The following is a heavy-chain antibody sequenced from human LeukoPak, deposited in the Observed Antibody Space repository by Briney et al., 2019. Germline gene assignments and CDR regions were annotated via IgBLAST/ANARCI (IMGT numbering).Heavy chain of an antibody. Sequence: SETLSLTCTVSGGSISSDSYYWSWIRPPAGKGLEWGGHIYISGSTNYNPSLNSRANISVDTSNNPFCLKLSCVTAADTAMCYRAREGVGGYWGQGTLVTVSS. CDR1: GGSISSDSYY. CDR3: AREGVGGY. D-gene: IGHD3-10*01. V-gene: IGHV4-61*09. CDR2: IYISGST. J-gene: IGHJ4*02.